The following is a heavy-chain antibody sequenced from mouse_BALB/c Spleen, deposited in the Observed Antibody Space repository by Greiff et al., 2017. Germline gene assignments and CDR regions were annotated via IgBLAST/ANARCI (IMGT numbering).Heavy chain of an antibody. CDR3: TRDGYYVPYYFDY. CDR1: GFTFSSYT. CDR2: ISSGGSYT. V-gene: IGHV5-6-4*01. D-gene: IGHD2-3*01. Sequence: DVMLVESGGGLVKPGGSLKLSCAASGFTFSSYTMSWVRQTPEKRLEWVATISSGGSYTYYPDSVKGRFTISRDNAKNTLYLQMSSLKSEDTAMYYCTRDGYYVPYYFDYWGQGTTLTVSS. J-gene: IGHJ2*01.